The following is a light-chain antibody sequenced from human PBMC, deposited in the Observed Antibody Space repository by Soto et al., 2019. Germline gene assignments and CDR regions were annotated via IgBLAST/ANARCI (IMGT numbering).Light chain of an antibody. CDR2: GAS. Sequence: EIVMTQSPATLSVSPGERASLSCSASQSVSTNLAWYQQKPGQAPRLLIYGASTRATGFPARFSGSGSGTDFTLTISSLLSEDVAVYYCQQYYNWPPWTFGQGTKVDIK. V-gene: IGKV3-15*01. CDR3: QQYYNWPPWT. J-gene: IGKJ1*01. CDR1: QSVSTN.